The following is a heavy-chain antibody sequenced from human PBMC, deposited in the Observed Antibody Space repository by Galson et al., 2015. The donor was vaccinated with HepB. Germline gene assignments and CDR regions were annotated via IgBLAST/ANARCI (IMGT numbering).Heavy chain of an antibody. CDR2: IYYSGST. J-gene: IGHJ4*02. D-gene: IGHD3-10*01. V-gene: IGHV4-39*01. CDR3: ARRAAYYYGSGSWYYFDY. CDR1: GGSISSSSYY. Sequence: ETLSLTCIVSGGSISSSSYYWGWIRQPPGKGLEWIGSIYYSGSTYYHPSLKSRVTISVDTSKNQFSLKLSSVTAADAAVYYCARRAAYYYGSGSWYYFDYWGQGTLVTVSS.